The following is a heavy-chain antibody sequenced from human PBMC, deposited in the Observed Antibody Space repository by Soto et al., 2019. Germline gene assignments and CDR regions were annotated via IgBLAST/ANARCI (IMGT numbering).Heavy chain of an antibody. Sequence: GASVKVSCKASGGTFSSYAISWVRQAPGQGLEWMGGIIPIFGTANYAQKFQGRVTITADESTSTAYMELSSLRSEDTAVYYCARSVDSRPGYFYCWGQGTLVTVSS. CDR1: GGTFSSYA. V-gene: IGHV1-69*13. CDR2: IIPIFGTA. CDR3: ARSVDSRPGYFYC. D-gene: IGHD5-12*01. J-gene: IGHJ4*02.